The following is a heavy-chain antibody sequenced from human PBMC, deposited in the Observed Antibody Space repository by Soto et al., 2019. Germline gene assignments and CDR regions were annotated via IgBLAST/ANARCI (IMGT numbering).Heavy chain of an antibody. CDR1: GGSFSGYY. V-gene: IGHV4-34*01. J-gene: IGHJ6*03. CDR3: ARVRLYYYYYMDV. Sequence: SETLSLTCAVYGGSFSGYYWSWIRQPPGKGLEWIGEINHSGSTNYNPSLKSRVTISVDTSKNQFSLKLSSVTAADTAVYYCARVRLYYYYYMDVWGKGTTVTVSS. CDR2: INHSGST.